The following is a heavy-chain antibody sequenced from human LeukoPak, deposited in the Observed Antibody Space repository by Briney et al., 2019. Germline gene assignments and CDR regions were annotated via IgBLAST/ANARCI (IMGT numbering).Heavy chain of an antibody. V-gene: IGHV3-23*01. CDR2: ISGGGGST. Sequence: GGSLRLSCAASGFTFTSYSMNWVRQAPGKGLEWVSTISGGGGSTYYADSVKGRFTISRDNAKNSLYLQMNSLRADDTAVYYCARDGGYCSSTTCPSTTPFDFWGQGTLVTVSS. J-gene: IGHJ4*02. CDR3: ARDGGYCSSTTCPSTTPFDF. CDR1: GFTFTSYS. D-gene: IGHD2-2*01.